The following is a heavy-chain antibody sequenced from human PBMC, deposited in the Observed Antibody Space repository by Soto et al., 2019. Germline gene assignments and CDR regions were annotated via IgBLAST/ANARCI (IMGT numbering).Heavy chain of an antibody. J-gene: IGHJ4*02. Sequence: GGFLRLSCAASGFTFNIDGMHWVRQAPDKGLEWVALISYDGSNQYYADSVKGRFTISRDNSKNTLFLQMNSLRADDTAVYYCAKDQASGQGSFDSWGQGTLVTVSS. CDR1: GFTFNIDG. CDR3: AKDQASGQGSFDS. V-gene: IGHV3-30*18. CDR2: ISYDGSNQ.